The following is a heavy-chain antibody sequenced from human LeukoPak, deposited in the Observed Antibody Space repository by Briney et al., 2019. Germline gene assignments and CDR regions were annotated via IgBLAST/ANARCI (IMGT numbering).Heavy chain of an antibody. CDR1: GYSYTTYW. D-gene: IGHD3-10*01. Sequence: GESLKISCKGSGYSYTTYWIGWVRQMPGKGLEWMGSIHPGDSDTRYSPSFQGQVTISVDKSISTSYLQWSSPKASDTAMYYCARREPGTYYFDYWGQGTLVTVSS. CDR2: IHPGDSDT. V-gene: IGHV5-51*01. J-gene: IGHJ4*02. CDR3: ARREPGTYYFDY.